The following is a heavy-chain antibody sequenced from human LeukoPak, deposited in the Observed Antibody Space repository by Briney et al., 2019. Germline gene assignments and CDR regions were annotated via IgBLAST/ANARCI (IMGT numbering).Heavy chain of an antibody. CDR1: GGSISSYY. CDR3: ATSMRYCSGGSCYSPFQH. D-gene: IGHD2-15*01. CDR2: IYYSGST. V-gene: IGHV4-59*01. Sequence: SETLCLTCTVSGGSISSYYWSWIRQPPGKGLEWIGYIYYSGSTNYNPSLKSRVTISLDTSKNQFSLKLSSVTAADTAVYYCATSMRYCSGGSCYSPFQHWGQGTLVTLSS. J-gene: IGHJ1*01.